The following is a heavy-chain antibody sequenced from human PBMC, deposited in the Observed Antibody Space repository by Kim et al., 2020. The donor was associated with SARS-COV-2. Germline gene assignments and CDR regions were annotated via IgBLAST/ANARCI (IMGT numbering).Heavy chain of an antibody. CDR1: GFTFSSYA. J-gene: IGHJ4*02. CDR3: AKDLPQGYSSGWYPYYFDY. V-gene: IGHV3-23*01. CDR2: ISGSGGST. D-gene: IGHD6-19*01. Sequence: GGSLRLSCAASGFTFSSYAMSWVRQAPGKGLEWVSAISGSGGSTYYADSVKGRFTISRDNSKNTLYLQMNSLRAEDTAVYYCAKDLPQGYSSGWYPYYFDYWGQGTLVTVSS.